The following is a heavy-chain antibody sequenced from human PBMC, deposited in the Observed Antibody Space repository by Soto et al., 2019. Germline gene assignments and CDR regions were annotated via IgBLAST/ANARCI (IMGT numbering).Heavy chain of an antibody. J-gene: IGHJ6*02. CDR2: IAYDGSNA. CDR3: TTGVGATDYYYYGMDV. V-gene: IGHV3-30-3*01. D-gene: IGHD1-26*01. CDR1: GFTFRNYA. Sequence: GGSLRLSCAASGFTFRNYAVHWVRQAPGKGLECLAVIAYDGSNAFYRDSVKGRFTISRDDSKNTLYLQMNSLKTEDTAVYYYTTGVGATDYYYYGMDVWGQGTTVTVSS.